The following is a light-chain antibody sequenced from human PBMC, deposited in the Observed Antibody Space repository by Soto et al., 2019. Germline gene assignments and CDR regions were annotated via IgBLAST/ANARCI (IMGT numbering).Light chain of an antibody. CDR3: QKYNSAPWT. CDR2: AAS. J-gene: IGKJ1*01. CDR1: QDISIY. Sequence: IHVTQSPSSLSASVGDRVTITCRASQDISIYLAWYQQKPGKAPKLLIYAASTLQSGVPSRFSGSGSGTDSTPTISSLQPEDFATYYCQKYNSAPWTFGQGTKVDI. V-gene: IGKV1-9*01.